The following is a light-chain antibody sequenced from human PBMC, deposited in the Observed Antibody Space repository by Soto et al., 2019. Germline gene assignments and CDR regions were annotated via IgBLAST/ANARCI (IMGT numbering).Light chain of an antibody. CDR3: QQRSSWPLT. J-gene: IGKJ4*01. V-gene: IGKV3-11*01. CDR1: QTIDSY. CDR2: DAS. Sequence: EIVLTQSPATLSLSPGERATLSCRASQTIDSYLAWYQQKPGQAPRLLIYDASNRATGIPARFSGSGSGTDFTLTIGSLEPEDFAVYYFQQRSSWPLTFGGGTKLEIK.